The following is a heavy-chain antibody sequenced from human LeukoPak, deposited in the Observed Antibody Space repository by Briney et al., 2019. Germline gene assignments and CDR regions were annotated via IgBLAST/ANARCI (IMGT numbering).Heavy chain of an antibody. CDR1: GYTFTSYA. Sequence: GAPVKVSCKASGYTFTSYAMHWVRQAPGQRLEWMGWINAGNGNTKYSQKFQGRVTITRDTSASTAYMELSSLRSEDTAVYYRARGPRGYDFTFDPWGQGTLVTVSS. CDR3: ARGPRGYDFTFDP. J-gene: IGHJ5*02. CDR2: INAGNGNT. V-gene: IGHV1-3*01. D-gene: IGHD5-12*01.